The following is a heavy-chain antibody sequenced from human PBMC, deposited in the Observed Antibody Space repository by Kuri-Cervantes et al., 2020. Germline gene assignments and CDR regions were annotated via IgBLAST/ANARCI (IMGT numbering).Heavy chain of an antibody. V-gene: IGHV3-30*02. Sequence: GGSLRLSCEASGFTFSDYYMSWIRQAPGKGLEWVAFIRYDGSNKYYVDSVKGRFTISRDNSKNTLYLQMNSLRVEDTAVYYCAKLPYYYDSSGYYNNWGQGTLVTVSS. D-gene: IGHD3-22*01. CDR3: AKLPYYYDSSGYYNN. CDR2: IRYDGSNK. CDR1: GFTFSDYY. J-gene: IGHJ4*02.